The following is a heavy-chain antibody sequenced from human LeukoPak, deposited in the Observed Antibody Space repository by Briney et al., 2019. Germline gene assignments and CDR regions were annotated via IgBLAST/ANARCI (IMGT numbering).Heavy chain of an antibody. CDR1: GGSFSGYY. CDR3: ARGTAGGWYAVDY. J-gene: IGHJ4*02. V-gene: IGHV4-34*01. CDR2: INHSGST. D-gene: IGHD6-19*01. Sequence: SETLSLTCAVYGGSFSGYYWGWIRQPPGRGLEWIGEINHSGSTNYSPSLKSRVTISVDTSKNQFSLNLKSVTAADAAMYYCARGTAGGWYAVDYWGRGTLVTVSS.